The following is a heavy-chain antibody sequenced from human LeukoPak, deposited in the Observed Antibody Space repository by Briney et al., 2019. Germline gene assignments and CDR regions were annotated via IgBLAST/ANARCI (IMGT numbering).Heavy chain of an antibody. V-gene: IGHV3-23*01. D-gene: IGHD6-13*01. CDR2: IGGSGDNT. CDR1: GVTFSSYD. Sequence: PGGSLRLSCAASGVTFSSYDMSWVRQAPGNGLKCVSGIGGSGDNTLSADSVTGRFTTSRDNSKPMMYLPMNSLRAQAPAVYYFVRTTIAAPGTDWFDPCGQGTLVTVSS. J-gene: IGHJ5*02. CDR3: VRTTIAAPGTDWFDP.